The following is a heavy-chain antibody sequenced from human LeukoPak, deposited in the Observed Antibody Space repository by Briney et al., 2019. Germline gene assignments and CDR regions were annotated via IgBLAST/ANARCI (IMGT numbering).Heavy chain of an antibody. J-gene: IGHJ4*02. CDR3: ARDFHYYDSSGYYYFDY. CDR2: ISAYNGNT. CDR1: GYTFTSYG. Sequence: ASVKVSCKASGYTFTSYGISWVRQAPGQGLEWMGWISAYNGNTNYAPKLQGRVTMTTDTSTSTAYMELRSLRSDDTAVYYCARDFHYYDSSGYYYFDYWGQGTLVTVSS. V-gene: IGHV1-18*01. D-gene: IGHD3-22*01.